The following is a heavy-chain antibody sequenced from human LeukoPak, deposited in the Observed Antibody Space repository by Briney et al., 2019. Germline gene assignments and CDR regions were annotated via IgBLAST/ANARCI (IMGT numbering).Heavy chain of an antibody. V-gene: IGHV3-53*01. CDR3: ARGGIAMAGSMSLMD. CDR1: GFSVRTNY. J-gene: IGHJ4*02. CDR2: IYDTDTR. Sequence: PGGSLRLSCVASGFSVRTNYMNWVRQAPGKRPEWVAIIYDTDTRVYTDSVKGRFTISRDNSENTVSLQMNSLRVGDTAVYYCARGGIAMAGSMSLMDWGQGTLVTVSS. D-gene: IGHD6-19*01.